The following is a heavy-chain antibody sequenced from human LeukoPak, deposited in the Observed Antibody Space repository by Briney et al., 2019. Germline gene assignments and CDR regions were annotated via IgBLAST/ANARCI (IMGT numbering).Heavy chain of an antibody. D-gene: IGHD6-19*01. Sequence: PSETLSLTCTVSAGSISGYYWSWLRQHPGKGLEWVGYIYSSGHTNYNPSLKSRVTISEDTSKNQFSLRLISVTAADTAVYYCARGERLGLDSWGQGTLVAVSS. CDR1: AGSISGYY. CDR2: IYSSGHT. V-gene: IGHV4-59*01. J-gene: IGHJ4*02. CDR3: ARGERLGLDS.